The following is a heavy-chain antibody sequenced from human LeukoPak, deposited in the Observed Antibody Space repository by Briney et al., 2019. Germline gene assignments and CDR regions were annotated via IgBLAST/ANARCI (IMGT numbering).Heavy chain of an antibody. V-gene: IGHV1-2*02. CDR1: GYTYTAYH. CDR3: AKGFNLDS. J-gene: IGHJ5*01. CDR2: INPNPGDR. Sequence: SVHVSFLASGYTYTAYHIPWVRPAPGQEVEWMAWINPNPGDRNYAQMFQRMVTMTGDTYIRTAYMELSSLRPDDTAVYYGAKGFNLDSWGQGALVSVSS.